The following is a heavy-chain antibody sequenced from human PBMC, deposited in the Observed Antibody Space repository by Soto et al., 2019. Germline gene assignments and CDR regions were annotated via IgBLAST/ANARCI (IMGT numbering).Heavy chain of an antibody. D-gene: IGHD6-13*01. CDR1: GFTFSDYY. J-gene: IGHJ4*02. Sequence: QVQLVESGGGLVKPGGSLRLSCAASGFTFSDYYMTWIRQAPGSGLEWVSYISSSSGTISYPNSVKGRFTISRDNAQNSLYLQMTSLRAEDTTVYYCARGTYRSKTDFDYWGQGTLVTVSS. CDR2: ISSSSGTI. V-gene: IGHV3-11*01. CDR3: ARGTYRSKTDFDY.